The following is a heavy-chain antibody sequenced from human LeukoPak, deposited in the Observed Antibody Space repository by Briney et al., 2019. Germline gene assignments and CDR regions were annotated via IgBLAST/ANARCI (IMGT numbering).Heavy chain of an antibody. J-gene: IGHJ4*02. CDR2: INPSGGST. CDR1: GYTFTSYH. CDR3: ARQSIAAREFDY. D-gene: IGHD6-6*01. Sequence: ASVKVSCKASGYTFTSYHMHWVRQAPGQGLEWMGIINPSGGSTSYAQKFQGRVTMTRDTSTSTVYMELSSLRSEDTAVYYCARQSIAAREFDYWGQGTLVTVSS. V-gene: IGHV1-46*01.